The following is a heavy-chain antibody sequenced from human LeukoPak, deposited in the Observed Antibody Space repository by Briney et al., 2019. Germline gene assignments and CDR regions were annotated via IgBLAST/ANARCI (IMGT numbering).Heavy chain of an antibody. CDR3: AREIRARKIVVVITN. CDR1: GGSISSSSYY. J-gene: IGHJ4*02. CDR2: IYYSGST. Sequence: ASETLSLTCTVSGGSISSSSYYWGWIRQPPGKGLEWIGSIYYSGSTYYNPSLKSRVTISVDTSKNQFSLKLSSVTAADTAVYYCAREIRARKIVVVITNWGQGTLVTVSS. V-gene: IGHV4-39*07. D-gene: IGHD3-22*01.